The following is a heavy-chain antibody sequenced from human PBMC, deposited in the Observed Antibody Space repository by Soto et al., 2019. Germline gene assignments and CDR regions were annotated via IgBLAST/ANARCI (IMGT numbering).Heavy chain of an antibody. CDR2: INPGSGST. D-gene: IGHD6-13*01. Sequence: ASVKVSCKTSGYTFTSYYMHWVRQAPGHGLEGMGLINPGSGSTSYAQKFQGRLTMTRDTSTSTVYMEMSSLRSEDTAVYYCARVAAAGTYYYYYMDVWGKGTTVTVSS. CDR1: GYTFTSYY. J-gene: IGHJ6*03. V-gene: IGHV1-46*03. CDR3: ARVAAAGTYYYYYMDV.